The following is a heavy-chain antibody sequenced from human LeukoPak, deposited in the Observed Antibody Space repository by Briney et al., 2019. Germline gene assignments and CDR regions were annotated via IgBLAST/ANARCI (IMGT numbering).Heavy chain of an antibody. CDR1: GITNYW. V-gene: IGHV3-7*01. J-gene: IGHJ4*02. Sequence: PGGSLRLSCVGAGITNYWMTWVRQAPGKGLESVANINQDSSERYYLDSVKGRFTISRDNTKSSLFLQMNSLRVEDTGIYYCATDLNWVAYWGQGARVTVSS. D-gene: IGHD3-16*01. CDR3: ATDLNWVAY. CDR2: INQDSSER.